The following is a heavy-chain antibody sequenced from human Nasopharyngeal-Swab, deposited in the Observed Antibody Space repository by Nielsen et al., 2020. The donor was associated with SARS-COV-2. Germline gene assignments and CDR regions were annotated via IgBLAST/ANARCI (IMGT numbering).Heavy chain of an antibody. V-gene: IGHV3-21*01. D-gene: IGHD3-10*01. J-gene: IGHJ5*02. Sequence: GESLKISCAASGFTFSSYSMNWVRQAPGKGLEWVSSISSSSSYIYYADSVKGRFTISRDNAKNSLYLQMNSLRAEDTAVYYCARDRFTMVRCAFDPWGQGTLVTVSS. CDR1: GFTFSSYS. CDR2: ISSSSSYI. CDR3: ARDRFTMVRCAFDP.